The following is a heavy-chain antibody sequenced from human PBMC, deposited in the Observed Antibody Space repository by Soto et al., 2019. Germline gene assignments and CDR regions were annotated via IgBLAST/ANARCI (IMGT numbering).Heavy chain of an antibody. V-gene: IGHV3-30-3*01. Sequence: VQLVESGGGVVQPGRSLRLSCAASGFTFSSYAMHWVRQAPGKGLEWVAVISYDGSNKYYADSVKGRFTISRDNSKNTLYLQMNSLRAEDTAVYYCARGIAARGIDPWGQGTLVTVSS. J-gene: IGHJ5*02. CDR1: GFTFSSYA. CDR3: ARGIAARGIDP. D-gene: IGHD6-6*01. CDR2: ISYDGSNK.